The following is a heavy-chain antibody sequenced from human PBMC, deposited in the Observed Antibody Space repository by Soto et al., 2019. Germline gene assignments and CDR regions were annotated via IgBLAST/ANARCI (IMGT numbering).Heavy chain of an antibody. CDR2: IFSNDEK. Sequence: QVTLKESGPVLVKPTETLTLTCTVSGFSLSNARMGVSWIRQPPGKALEWLTHIFSNDEKSYRTSLKSRLTISKDTSKSQVVLTMTNMDPVDTATYYCARILRVGTSCHFDYWGQGTLVTVSS. J-gene: IGHJ4*02. D-gene: IGHD2-21*02. V-gene: IGHV2-26*01. CDR1: GFSLSNARMG. CDR3: ARILRVGTSCHFDY.